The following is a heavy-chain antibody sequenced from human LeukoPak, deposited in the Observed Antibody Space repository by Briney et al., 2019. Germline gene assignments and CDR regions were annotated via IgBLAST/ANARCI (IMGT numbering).Heavy chain of an antibody. J-gene: IGHJ4*02. CDR1: GYSISSGYY. Sequence: SETLSLTCTVSGYSISSGYYWGWIRQPPGKGLEWIGSMYHSGTTSYNPSLKSRISISVDTSKSQFSLKLSSVTAADTAVYYCARDARGYTYGIDYWGQGTLVTVSS. CDR2: MYHSGTT. CDR3: ARDARGYTYGIDY. V-gene: IGHV4-38-2*02. D-gene: IGHD5-18*01.